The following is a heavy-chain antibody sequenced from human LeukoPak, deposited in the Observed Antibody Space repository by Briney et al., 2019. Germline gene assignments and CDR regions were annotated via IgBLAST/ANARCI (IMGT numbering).Heavy chain of an antibody. D-gene: IGHD3-10*01. Sequence: GGSLRLSCAASGFTFSSYAFHWVRQAPGKGLEYVSAISSNGRSAYYADSVKGRFTISRDNSKNTLYLQMGSLRAEDMAVYYCAREDYGSGSYPLDYWGQGTLVTVSS. V-gene: IGHV3-64*02. CDR1: GFTFSSYA. CDR2: ISSNGRSA. CDR3: AREDYGSGSYPLDY. J-gene: IGHJ4*02.